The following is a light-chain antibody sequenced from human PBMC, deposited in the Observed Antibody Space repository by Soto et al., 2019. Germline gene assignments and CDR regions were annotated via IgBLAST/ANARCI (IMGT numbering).Light chain of an antibody. CDR3: SSFTSSSTYV. J-gene: IGLJ1*01. Sequence: HSALTQPASVSGSPGQSITISCTGTNSDVGGYNYVSWYQQHPGKAPKLMIYDVSSRPSGVSNRFSGSKSGNTASLTISGLQAEDEADYYCSSFTSSSTYVFGTGTKLTVL. V-gene: IGLV2-14*01. CDR1: NSDVGGYNY. CDR2: DVS.